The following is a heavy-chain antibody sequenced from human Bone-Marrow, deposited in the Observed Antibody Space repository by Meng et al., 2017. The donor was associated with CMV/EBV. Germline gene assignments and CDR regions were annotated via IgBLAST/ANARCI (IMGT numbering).Heavy chain of an antibody. Sequence: GGSLRLSCAASGFTVSSNYMSWVRQAPGKGLEWVANIKQDGSEKYYVDSVKGRFTISRDNAKNSLYLQMNSLRAEDTAVYYCASSYSSRSLLGFDYWGQGTLVTVSS. CDR2: IKQDGSEK. CDR3: ASSYSSRSLLGFDY. V-gene: IGHV3-7*01. CDR1: GFTVSSNY. D-gene: IGHD6-13*01. J-gene: IGHJ4*02.